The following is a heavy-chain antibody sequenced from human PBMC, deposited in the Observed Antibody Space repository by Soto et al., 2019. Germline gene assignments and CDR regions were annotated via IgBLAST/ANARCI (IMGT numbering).Heavy chain of an antibody. V-gene: IGHV1-69*13. CDR2: IIPIFGTA. CDR3: AREAYGGNSGPGFDP. J-gene: IGHJ5*02. Sequence: SVKVSCKASGGTFSSYAISWVRQAPGQGLEWKGGIIPIFGTANYAQKFQGRVTITADESTSTAYMELSSLRSEDTAVYYCAREAYGGNSGPGFDPWGQGTLVTVSS. CDR1: GGTFSSYA. D-gene: IGHD4-17*01.